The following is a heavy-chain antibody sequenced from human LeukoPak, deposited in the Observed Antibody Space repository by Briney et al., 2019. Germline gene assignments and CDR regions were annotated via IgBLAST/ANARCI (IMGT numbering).Heavy chain of an antibody. CDR2: IYPGDSDT. Sequence: GESLKISCKGSGYSFTSYWIGWVRQMPGKGLEWMGIIYPGDSDTRYSPSFQGQVTISADKSISTAYLQWSSLKASDTAMYYCARLSRAYCSSGSCYSGFFGYWGQGTLVTVSS. CDR1: GYSFTSYW. V-gene: IGHV5-51*01. J-gene: IGHJ4*02. CDR3: ARLSRAYCSSGSCYSGFFGY. D-gene: IGHD2-15*01.